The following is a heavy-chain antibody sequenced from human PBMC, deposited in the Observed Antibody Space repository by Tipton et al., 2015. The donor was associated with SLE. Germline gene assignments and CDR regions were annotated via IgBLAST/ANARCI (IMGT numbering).Heavy chain of an antibody. CDR2: IYYTMSA. Sequence: TLSLTCTVSGGSISSADYYWSWIRQHPGKGLEWIGYIYYTMSAYYNPSLKSRVIISLDTSKNQFSLQLNSVTPEDTAVYYCARDLSGRYAYWGQGTLVTVSS. CDR3: ARDLSGRYAY. V-gene: IGHV4-31*03. D-gene: IGHD1-26*01. CDR1: GGSISSADYY. J-gene: IGHJ4*02.